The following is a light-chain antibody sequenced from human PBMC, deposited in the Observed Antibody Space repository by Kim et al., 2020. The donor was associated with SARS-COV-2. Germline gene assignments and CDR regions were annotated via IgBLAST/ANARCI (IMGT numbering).Light chain of an antibody. V-gene: IGKV3-20*01. CDR2: GAS. J-gene: IGKJ4*01. Sequence: LPPGASATLSGRASQSISSRYLAWYQQKPGQAPRLLIYGASSRGTGIPDRFSGSGSGTDFTLTISGLEPEDSAVYYCQQYGRSPLTFGGGTKLEI. CDR1: QSISSRY. CDR3: QQYGRSPLT.